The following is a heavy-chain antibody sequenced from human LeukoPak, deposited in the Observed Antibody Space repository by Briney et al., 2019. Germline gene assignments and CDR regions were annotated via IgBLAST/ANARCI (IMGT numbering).Heavy chain of an antibody. Sequence: PGGSLRLSCAASGFTFSDYYMGWIRQAPGKGLEWVSDISSSSRYANYADSVKGRFTISRDNAKKSLYLQMNSLRAEDTAVYYCTRDKQQLDDYWGQGTLVTVSS. CDR2: ISSSSRYA. J-gene: IGHJ4*02. D-gene: IGHD1-1*01. V-gene: IGHV3-11*05. CDR3: TRDKQQLDDY. CDR1: GFTFSDYY.